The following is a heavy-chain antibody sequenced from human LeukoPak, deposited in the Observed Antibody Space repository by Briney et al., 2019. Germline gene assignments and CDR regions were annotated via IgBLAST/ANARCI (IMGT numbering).Heavy chain of an antibody. J-gene: IGHJ5*02. CDR2: ISAYNGNT. CDR1: GYTFTSYG. Sequence: ASVKVSCKASGYTFTSYGISWVRQAPGQGLEWMGWISAYNGNTNYAQKLQGRVTMTTDTSTSTAYMELRSLGSDDTAVYYCARERTETPFSVVPAAIGGWFDPWGQGTLVTVSS. D-gene: IGHD2-2*02. CDR3: ARERTETPFSVVPAAIGGWFDP. V-gene: IGHV1-18*01.